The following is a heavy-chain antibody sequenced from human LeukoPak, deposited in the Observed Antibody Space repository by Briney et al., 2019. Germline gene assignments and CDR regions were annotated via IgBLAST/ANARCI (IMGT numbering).Heavy chain of an antibody. D-gene: IGHD6-19*01. J-gene: IGHJ6*02. V-gene: IGHV4-59*01. Sequence: PSETLSLTCTVSGGSISSYYWSWIRQPPGKGLEWIGYIYYSGSTNYNPSLKSRVTISVDTSKNQFSLKLSSVTAADTAVYYCARVPSSGWSFYGMDVWGQGTTVTVSS. CDR2: IYYSGST. CDR3: ARVPSSGWSFYGMDV. CDR1: GGSISSYY.